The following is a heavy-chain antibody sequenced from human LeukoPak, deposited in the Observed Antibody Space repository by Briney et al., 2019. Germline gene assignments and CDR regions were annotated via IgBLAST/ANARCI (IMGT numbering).Heavy chain of an antibody. CDR1: GYSSTSYW. D-gene: IGHD3-22*01. V-gene: IGHV5-51*01. J-gene: IGHJ4*02. Sequence: GESLKISCKGSGYSSTSYWIGWVRQMPGKGLEWMGIIYPGDSDTRYSPSFQGQVTISADKSISTAYLQWSSLKASDTAMYYCARLRYYDSSGYPLALDYWGQGTLVTVSS. CDR3: ARLRYYDSSGYPLALDY. CDR2: IYPGDSDT.